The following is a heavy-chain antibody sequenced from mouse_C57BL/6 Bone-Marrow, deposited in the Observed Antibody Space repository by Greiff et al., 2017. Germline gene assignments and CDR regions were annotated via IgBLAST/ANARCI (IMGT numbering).Heavy chain of an antibody. CDR1: GYTFTSYW. V-gene: IGHV1-55*01. J-gene: IGHJ2*01. D-gene: IGHD3-1*01. CDR2: IYPTSGRT. CDR3: ACSGPLGGSFDY. Sequence: QVQLKQPGAELVKPGASVTMSCKASGYTFTSYWITWVKQRPGQGLEWIGDIYPTSGRTNYNEKFKSKAILTVDTSSNTAYMQLSSLTSEDSAVFYCACSGPLGGSFDYWGQGTTLTVSS.